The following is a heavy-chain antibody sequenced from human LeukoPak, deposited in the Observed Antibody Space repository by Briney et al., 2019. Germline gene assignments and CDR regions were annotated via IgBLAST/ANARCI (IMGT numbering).Heavy chain of an antibody. CDR3: ARDSSYGIYFDY. V-gene: IGHV1-18*01. J-gene: IGHJ4*02. Sequence: ASVKVSCKASGYTFTSYGISWVRQAPGQGLEWMGWISAYNGNTNYAQKLQGRITMTTDTSTSTAYMELRSLRSDDTAVYYCARDSSYGIYFDYWGQGTLVTVSS. CDR2: ISAYNGNT. CDR1: GYTFTSYG. D-gene: IGHD5-18*01.